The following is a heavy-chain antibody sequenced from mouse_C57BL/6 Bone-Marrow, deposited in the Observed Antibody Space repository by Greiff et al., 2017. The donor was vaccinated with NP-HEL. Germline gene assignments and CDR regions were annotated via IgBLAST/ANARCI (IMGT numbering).Heavy chain of an antibody. CDR3: ARNWDLAY. D-gene: IGHD4-1*01. Sequence: KLVESGGGLVKPGGSLKLSCAASGFTFSSYAMSWVRQTPEKRLEWVATISDGGSYTYYPDNVKGRFTISRDNAKNNLYLQMSHLKSEDTAMYYCARNWDLAYWGQGTLVTVSA. CDR2: ISDGGSYT. CDR1: GFTFSSYA. J-gene: IGHJ3*01. V-gene: IGHV5-4*03.